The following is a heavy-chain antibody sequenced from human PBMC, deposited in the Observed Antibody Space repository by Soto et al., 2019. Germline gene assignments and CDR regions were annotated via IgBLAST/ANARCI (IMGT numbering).Heavy chain of an antibody. V-gene: IGHV3-11*01. J-gene: IGHJ4*02. CDR3: ARSRSIAARLFTVFPPNY. D-gene: IGHD6-6*01. Sequence: GRSLRLSCAASGFTFSDYYMSWIRQAPGKGLEWVSYISSSGSTIYYADSVKGRFTISRDNAKNSLYLQMNSLRAEDTAVYYCARSRSIAARLFTVFPPNYWGQGTLVTVSS. CDR1: GFTFSDYY. CDR2: ISSSGSTI.